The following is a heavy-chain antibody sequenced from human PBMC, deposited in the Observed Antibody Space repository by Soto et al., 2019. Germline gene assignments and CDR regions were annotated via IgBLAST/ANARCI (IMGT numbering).Heavy chain of an antibody. Sequence: QVQLVESGGGVVQPGRSLRLSCAASGFTFETYGMHWVRQAPGKGLEWMAVISYDGSNKYYADSVKGRFTISRDNSKNPLYMHMNSLRAEDTAIYHCAKDHIVAAAPAYWGQGTLVTVSS. CDR2: ISYDGSNK. J-gene: IGHJ4*02. V-gene: IGHV3-30*18. CDR3: AKDHIVAAAPAY. CDR1: GFTFETYG. D-gene: IGHD2-2*01.